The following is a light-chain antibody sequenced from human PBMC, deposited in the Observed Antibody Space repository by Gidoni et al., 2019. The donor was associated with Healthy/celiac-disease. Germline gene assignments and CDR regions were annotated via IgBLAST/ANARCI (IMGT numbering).Light chain of an antibody. J-gene: IGLJ3*02. CDR1: VLAKKY. CDR2: KDR. CDR3: YSAADNNEGV. V-gene: IGLV3-27*01. Sequence: SYELTQPSSVSVSPGQTARITCSGDVLAKKYARWFQRKPGQAPVLMIYKDRERPSGIPERFSGSSSGTTVTLTISGAQVEDEADYYCYSAADNNEGVFGGGTKLTVL.